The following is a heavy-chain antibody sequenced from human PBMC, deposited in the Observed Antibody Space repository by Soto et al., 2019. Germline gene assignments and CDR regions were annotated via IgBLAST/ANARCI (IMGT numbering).Heavy chain of an antibody. CDR1: GFTFSSYD. V-gene: IGHV3-13*01. J-gene: IGHJ4*02. D-gene: IGHD5-12*01. CDR2: IGTAGDT. CDR3: ARGGAQGYFDY. Sequence: SGGSLSLSCAASGFTFSSYDMHWVRQATGKGLEWVSAIGTAGDTYYPGSVKGRFTISRENAKNSLYLQMNSLRAGDTAVYYCARGGAQGYFDYWGQGTLVTVSS.